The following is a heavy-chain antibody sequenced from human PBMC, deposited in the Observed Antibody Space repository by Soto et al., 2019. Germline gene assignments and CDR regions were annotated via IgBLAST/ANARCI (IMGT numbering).Heavy chain of an antibody. CDR3: ARQKSYGYSYGRYAYFDY. V-gene: IGHV4-39*01. CDR2: IYYSGST. CDR1: GGSISSSSYY. D-gene: IGHD5-18*01. J-gene: IGHJ4*02. Sequence: QLQLQESGPGLVKPSETLSLTCTVSGGSISSSSYYWGWIRQPPGKGLEWIGSIYYSGSTYYNPSLKSRGTISVDTSKNQFSLKLSSVTAADTAVYYCARQKSYGYSYGRYAYFDYWGQGTLVTVSS.